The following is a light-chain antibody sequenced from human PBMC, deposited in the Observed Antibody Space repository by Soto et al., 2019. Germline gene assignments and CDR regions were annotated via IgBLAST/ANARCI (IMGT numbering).Light chain of an antibody. Sequence: QSVLTQPASVSGSPGQSITISCTGTSSDVGGYKYVSWYQQHPGKAPKVMIYEVSNRPSGVSNRFSGSKSDNTASLTISGLQAEDEADYYCSSYTSSSTVVFGGGTKLTVL. V-gene: IGLV2-14*01. CDR1: SSDVGGYKY. CDR3: SSYTSSSTVV. J-gene: IGLJ2*01. CDR2: EVS.